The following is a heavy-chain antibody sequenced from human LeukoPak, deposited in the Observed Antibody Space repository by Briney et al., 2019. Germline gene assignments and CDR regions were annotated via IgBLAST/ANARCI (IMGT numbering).Heavy chain of an antibody. CDR2: IYHSGST. CDR1: GFTFSSYE. D-gene: IGHD6-19*01. V-gene: IGHV4-34*08. CDR3: ATRTYSSGWYWNY. J-gene: IGHJ4*02. Sequence: GSLRLSCAASGFTFSSYEMNWVRQPPGKGLEWIGTIYHSGSTYYNPSLKSRVTISVDTSKNQFSLNLTSLTAADTAVYYCATRTYSSGWYWNYWGQGTLVTVSS.